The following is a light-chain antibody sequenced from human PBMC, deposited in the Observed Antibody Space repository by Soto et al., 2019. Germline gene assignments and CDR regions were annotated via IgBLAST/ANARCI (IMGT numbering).Light chain of an antibody. CDR2: GAS. Sequence: ETGLTQSAATLSLSTGERATLSSMSSQSVSSYLAWYQQRPGQAPRLLIYGASRRATGIPDRFSGSASGTDFTLTIIRLEPEDFAVYFCQQYSDLPMTFGQGTRLEIK. CDR3: QQYSDLPMT. CDR1: QSVSSY. J-gene: IGKJ5*01. V-gene: IGKV3-20*01.